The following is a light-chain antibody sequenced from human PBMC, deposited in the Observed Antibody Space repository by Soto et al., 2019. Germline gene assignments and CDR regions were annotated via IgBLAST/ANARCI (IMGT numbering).Light chain of an antibody. CDR1: QGISVW. Sequence: DIQMTQSPSTLSASVGDRVTITCRASQGISVWLAWYQQKAGKAPNLLIYKASRLESGVPSRFSGSGSETEFTLTISGLQPGDFATYYCQHYNSYSEAFGQGTKVDIK. CDR3: QHYNSYSEA. CDR2: KAS. J-gene: IGKJ1*01. V-gene: IGKV1-5*03.